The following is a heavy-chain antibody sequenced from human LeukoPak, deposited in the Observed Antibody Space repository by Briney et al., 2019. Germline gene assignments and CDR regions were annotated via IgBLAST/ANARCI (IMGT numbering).Heavy chain of an antibody. CDR3: ARDRLSHYYYYYYYMDV. J-gene: IGHJ6*03. V-gene: IGHV3-66*02. Sequence: GGSLRLSCAASGFTVSSNYMSWVRQAPGKGLELVSVIYSGGSTYYAASVKGRFTISRDNSKNTLYLQMNSLRAEDTAVYYCARDRLSHYYYYYYYMDVWGKGTTVTVSS. CDR2: IYSGGST. D-gene: IGHD2-21*02. CDR1: GFTVSSNY.